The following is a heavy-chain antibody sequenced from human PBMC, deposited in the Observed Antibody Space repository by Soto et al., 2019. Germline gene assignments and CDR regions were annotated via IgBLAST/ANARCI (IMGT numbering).Heavy chain of an antibody. J-gene: IGHJ4*02. CDR3: ARSNDGYSYGYLDY. CDR2: IYYSGST. Sequence: PSETLSLTCTVSGGSISSGGYYWSWIRQHPGKGLEWIGYIYYSGSTYYNPSLKSRVTISVDTSKNQFSLKLSSVTAADTAVYYCARSNDGYSYGYLDYWGQGTLVTV. CDR1: GGSISSGGYY. V-gene: IGHV4-31*03. D-gene: IGHD5-18*01.